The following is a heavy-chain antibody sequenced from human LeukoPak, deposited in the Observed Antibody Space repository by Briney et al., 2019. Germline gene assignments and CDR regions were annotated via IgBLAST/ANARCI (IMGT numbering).Heavy chain of an antibody. CDR3: ARLGGGLIASPALDAFDI. J-gene: IGHJ3*02. CDR2: IYPGDSDT. Sequence: GEPLKISCKGSGYSFTSYWIGWVRQMPGKGLEWMGIIYPGDSDTRYSPSFQGQVTISADKSISTAYLQWSSLKASDTAMYYCARLGGGLIASPALDAFDICGQGTMVTVSS. D-gene: IGHD3-16*01. V-gene: IGHV5-51*01. CDR1: GYSFTSYW.